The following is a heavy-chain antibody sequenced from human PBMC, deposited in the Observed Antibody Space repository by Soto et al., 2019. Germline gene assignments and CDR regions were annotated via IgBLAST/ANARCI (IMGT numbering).Heavy chain of an antibody. J-gene: IGHJ4*02. CDR1: GYSFTSYW. CDR3: ARYEGAFPPARNFDY. Sequence: GESLKISCQGSGYSFTSYWIGWVRQMPGKGLEWMGIINPGDSETRYSPSFQGQVTISADKTVSTAYLRWSSLKASDTAMYYCARYEGAFPPARNFDYWGQGTLVTVSS. CDR2: INPGDSET. V-gene: IGHV5-51*01. D-gene: IGHD1-26*01.